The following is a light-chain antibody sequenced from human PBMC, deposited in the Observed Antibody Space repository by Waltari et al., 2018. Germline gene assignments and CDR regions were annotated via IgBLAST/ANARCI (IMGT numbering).Light chain of an antibody. V-gene: IGKV4-1*01. CDR3: QQYYTTPYT. CDR1: RSVLYSANNKNY. Sequence: DIVMTQSPDSLARSLGERATITCKSSRSVLYSANNKNYLAWYQQKPGQPPNLLIYWASTRESGVPDRFSGSGSGTDFTLTISSLQAEDVAVYYCQQYYTTPYTFGQGTKLEIK. J-gene: IGKJ2*01. CDR2: WAS.